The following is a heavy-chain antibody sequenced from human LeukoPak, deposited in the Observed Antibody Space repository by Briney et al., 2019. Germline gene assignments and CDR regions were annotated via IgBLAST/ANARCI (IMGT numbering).Heavy chain of an antibody. J-gene: IGHJ4*02. V-gene: IGHV3-33*01. CDR1: GFTFSSYG. D-gene: IGHD2-2*02. CDR2: IWYDGSNK. CDR3: ARDRRRYCSSTSCYTDY. Sequence: GRSLRLSCAASGFTFSSYGMHWVRQAPGKGLEWVAVIWYDGSNKYYADSVKGRFTISRDNSKNMLYLQMNSLRAEDTAVYYCARDRRRYCSSTSCYTDYWGQGTLVTVSS.